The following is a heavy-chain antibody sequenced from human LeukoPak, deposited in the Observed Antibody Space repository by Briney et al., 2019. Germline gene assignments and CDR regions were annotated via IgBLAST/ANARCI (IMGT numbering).Heavy chain of an antibody. V-gene: IGHV3-23*01. Sequence: GGSLRLSCVASGFTFSSHAMSWVRQAPGKGLEWVSIITYSGGSTYYADSVKGRFTISRDNSKNTLYLQMNSLRADDTALYYCTRVGSWGLHLDWGQGTLVTVSS. CDR3: TRVGSWGLHLD. CDR1: GFTFSSHA. CDR2: ITYSGGST. D-gene: IGHD6-13*01. J-gene: IGHJ4*02.